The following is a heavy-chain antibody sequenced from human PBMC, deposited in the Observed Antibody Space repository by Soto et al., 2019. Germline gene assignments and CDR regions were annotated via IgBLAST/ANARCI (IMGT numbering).Heavy chain of an antibody. J-gene: IGHJ4*02. CDR2: ISYTGST. CDR3: ARSVKSLYFDY. V-gene: IGHV4-59*01. Sequence: PSETLSLTCTVSGDSISSYYWSWIRQPPGRGLEWIGYISYTGSTNYNPSLNSRVTISVDTSKNQFSLKLSSVTAADTAVYYCARSVKSLYFDYWGQGTLVTVSS. CDR1: GDSISSYY.